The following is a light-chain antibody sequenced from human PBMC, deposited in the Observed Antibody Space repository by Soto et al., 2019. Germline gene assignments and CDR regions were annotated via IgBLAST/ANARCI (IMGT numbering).Light chain of an antibody. Sequence: EIVMTQSPATLSVSPGERATLSCRASQSVSSNLAWYQQKPGQAPRLLIYGASTRATGISARFSGSGSGTEITLTISSLQSEDFAVYYCQQYNNWTPYTFGQGTKLETK. J-gene: IGKJ2*01. CDR2: GAS. CDR1: QSVSSN. CDR3: QQYNNWTPYT. V-gene: IGKV3-15*01.